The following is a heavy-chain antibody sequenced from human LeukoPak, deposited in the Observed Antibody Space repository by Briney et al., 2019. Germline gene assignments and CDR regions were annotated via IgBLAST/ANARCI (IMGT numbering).Heavy chain of an antibody. V-gene: IGHV3-66*01. CDR1: GFTVSSNY. J-gene: IGHJ4*02. CDR2: IYSGGST. D-gene: IGHD4-23*01. Sequence: PGGSLRLSCAASGFTVSSNYMSWVRQAPGKGLEWVSVIYSGGSTYYADSVKGRFTISRDNSKNTLYLQINSLRAEDTAVYYCARDLVGYGGNSPGDWGQGTLVTVSS. CDR3: ARDLVGYGGNSPGD.